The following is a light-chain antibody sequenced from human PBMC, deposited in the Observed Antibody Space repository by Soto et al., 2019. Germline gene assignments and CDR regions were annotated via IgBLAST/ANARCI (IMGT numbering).Light chain of an antibody. CDR3: QTWGTGIVV. CDR2: LNSDGSH. Sequence: QPVLTQSPSASASLGASVKFTCTLSSGYSSYPIAWHQQQPEKGPRYLMKLNSDGSHYKGDGIPDRFSGSSSGAERYLTISSLQSEDEADYYCQTWGTGIVVFGGGTQLTVL. J-gene: IGLJ2*01. CDR1: SGYSSYP. V-gene: IGLV4-69*01.